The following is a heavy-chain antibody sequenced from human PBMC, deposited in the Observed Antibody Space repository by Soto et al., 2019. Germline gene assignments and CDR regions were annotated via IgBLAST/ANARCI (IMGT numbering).Heavy chain of an antibody. CDR2: ISSDGDTI. V-gene: IGHV3-9*01. CDR3: TKGGYDLIYYFGMDV. D-gene: IGHD5-12*01. Sequence: EVQLIESGGGWVQPGTSLRVSCAASGFTFHEYAMHWVRQAPGKGLELVSGISSDGDTIAYSDSVQGRFTVFRDNTKNSLYLQMNSLIAEDTALYYCTKGGYDLIYYFGMDVWGQGTTVTVSS. J-gene: IGHJ6*02. CDR1: GFTFHEYA.